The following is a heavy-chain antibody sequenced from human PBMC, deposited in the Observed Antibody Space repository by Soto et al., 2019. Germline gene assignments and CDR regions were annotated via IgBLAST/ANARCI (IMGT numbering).Heavy chain of an antibody. D-gene: IGHD1-26*01. CDR3: ARRSSLGAFDI. V-gene: IGHV4-39*01. Sequence: QLQLQESGPGLVKPSETLSLTCTVSGGSISSSSYYWGWIRQPPGKGLEWIGSIYYSGSTYYNPSLKSRVTISVDTSKNQFSLKLSSVTAADTAVYYCARRSSLGAFDIWGQGTMVTVSS. J-gene: IGHJ3*02. CDR1: GGSISSSSYY. CDR2: IYYSGST.